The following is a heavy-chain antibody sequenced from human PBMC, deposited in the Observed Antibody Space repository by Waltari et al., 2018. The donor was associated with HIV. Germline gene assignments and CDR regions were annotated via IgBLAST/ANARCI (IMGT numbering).Heavy chain of an antibody. V-gene: IGHV3-30*18. CDR1: GFTFSSYG. D-gene: IGHD2-2*02. CDR3: AKTRRIYQPLLYLGLDYGMDV. J-gene: IGHJ6*02. CDR2: ISYDGSNK. Sequence: QVQLVESGGGVVQPGRSLRLSCAASGFTFSSYGMHWVRQAPGTGLAWVAVISYDGSNKDSDATVKGRFTIYRDNSKNTLDLQMNSLRAEDTAVDYCAKTRRIYQPLLYLGLDYGMDVWGQGTTVTVSS.